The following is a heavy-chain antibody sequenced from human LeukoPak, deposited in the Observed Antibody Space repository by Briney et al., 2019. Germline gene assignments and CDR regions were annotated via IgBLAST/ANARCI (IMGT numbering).Heavy chain of an antibody. CDR1: GFTFSSYG. CDR2: ISYDGSNK. CDR3: AREGCSGGSCYHNWFDP. J-gene: IGHJ5*02. Sequence: GGSLRLSCAASGFTFSSYGMHWVRQAPGKGLEWVAVISYDGSNKYYADSVKGRFTISRDNSKNTLYLQMNSLRAEDTAVYYCAREGCSGGSCYHNWFDPWGQGTLVTVSS. D-gene: IGHD2-15*01. V-gene: IGHV3-30*03.